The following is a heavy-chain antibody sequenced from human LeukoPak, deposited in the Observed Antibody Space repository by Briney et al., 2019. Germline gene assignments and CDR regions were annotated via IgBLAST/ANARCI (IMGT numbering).Heavy chain of an antibody. Sequence: SETLSLTCTVSGGSISSSSYYWGWIRQPPGKGLEWIGSIYYSGRTYYNPSLKSRVTISVDTSKNQFSLKLSSVTAADTAVYYCARVFGLRYFDWYFDYWGQGTLVTVSS. J-gene: IGHJ4*02. CDR2: IYYSGRT. V-gene: IGHV4-39*07. CDR3: ARVFGLRYFDWYFDY. CDR1: GGSISSSSYY. D-gene: IGHD3-9*01.